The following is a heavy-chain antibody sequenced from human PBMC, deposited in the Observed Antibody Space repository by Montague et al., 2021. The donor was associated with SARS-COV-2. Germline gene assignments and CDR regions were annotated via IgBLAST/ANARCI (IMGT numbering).Heavy chain of an antibody. CDR3: ARDLTYGSGRSYYYGMDV. V-gene: IGHV3-53*04. CDR1: GFTVSSNY. D-gene: IGHD3-10*01. J-gene: IGHJ6*02. CDR2: IYSGGST. Sequence: SLRLSCAASGFTVSSNYMSWVRQAPGKGLEWVSVIYSGGSTYYADSVKGRFTISRHNSKTTLYLHMNSLRAEDTAVYYCARDLTYGSGRSYYYGMDVWGQGTTVTVSS.